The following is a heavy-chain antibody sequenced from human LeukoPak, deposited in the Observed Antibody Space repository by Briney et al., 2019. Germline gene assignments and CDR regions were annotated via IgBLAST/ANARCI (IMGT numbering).Heavy chain of an antibody. J-gene: IGHJ5*02. D-gene: IGHD4-17*01. CDR1: GFTVSSNY. CDR2: IYSGGST. Sequence: GGSLRLPCAASGFTVSSNYMSWVRQAPGKGLEWVSIIYSGGSTYYADSVKGRFTISRDNSKNTLYLQMNSLRAEDTAVYYCARDAVYGDYVRWFDPWGQGTLVTVSS. V-gene: IGHV3-53*01. CDR3: ARDAVYGDYVRWFDP.